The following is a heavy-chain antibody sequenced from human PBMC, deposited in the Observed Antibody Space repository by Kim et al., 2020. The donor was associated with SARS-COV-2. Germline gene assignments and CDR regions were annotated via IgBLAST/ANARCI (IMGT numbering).Heavy chain of an antibody. D-gene: IGHD3-3*01. Sequence: SETLSLTCTVSGGSISSSSYYWGWIRQPPGKGLEWIGSIYYSGSTYYNPSLKSRVTISVDTSKNQFSLKLSSVTAADTAVYYCARLGIVPVVLRFLEGDGDVWGQGTTVTVSS. J-gene: IGHJ6*02. CDR2: IYYSGST. V-gene: IGHV4-39*01. CDR3: ARLGIVPVVLRFLEGDGDV. CDR1: GGSISSSSYY.